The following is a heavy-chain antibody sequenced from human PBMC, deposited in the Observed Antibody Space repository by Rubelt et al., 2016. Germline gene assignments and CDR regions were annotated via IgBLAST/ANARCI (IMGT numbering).Heavy chain of an antibody. Sequence: FTFSSYALHWVRQAPGKGLEWVALISYDGSNKYYADSVKGRFTISRDNSKNTLYLQMNSLRAEDTDLYYCAKDLMLAAAPPSYYWGQGTLLTVSS. CDR2: ISYDGSNK. CDR1: FTFSSYA. D-gene: IGHD6-13*01. CDR3: AKDLMLAAAPPSYY. J-gene: IGHJ4*02. V-gene: IGHV3-30*04.